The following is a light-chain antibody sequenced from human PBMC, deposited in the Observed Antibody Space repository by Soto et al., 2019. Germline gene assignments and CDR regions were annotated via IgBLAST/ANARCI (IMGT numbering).Light chain of an antibody. CDR3: LQYGNWAWA. J-gene: IGKJ1*01. CDR1: QSISDT. V-gene: IGKV3-15*01. CDR2: GAS. Sequence: EIVMTQSPATLSVSPGGRATLSCRASQSISDTLAWYQQKPGQAPRLLIHGASTRAPGFPSRFSGSGSGTVFPVTLSRLQSQDFAVYDGLQYGNWAWALGRGTKGEIK.